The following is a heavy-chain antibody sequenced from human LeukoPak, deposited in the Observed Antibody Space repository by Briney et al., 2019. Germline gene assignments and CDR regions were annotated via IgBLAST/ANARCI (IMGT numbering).Heavy chain of an antibody. J-gene: IGHJ6*03. CDR1: GYTFTSYD. V-gene: IGHV1-8*03. CDR3: ARGFTMVRGHGRHYYYYYMDV. D-gene: IGHD3-10*01. CDR2: MNPNSGNT. Sequence: GASVKVSCKASGYTFTSYDINWVRQATGQGLEWMGWMNPNSGNTGYAQKFQGRVTITRNTSISTAYMELSSLRSEDTAVYYCARGFTMVRGHGRHYYYYYMDVWGKGTTVTVSS.